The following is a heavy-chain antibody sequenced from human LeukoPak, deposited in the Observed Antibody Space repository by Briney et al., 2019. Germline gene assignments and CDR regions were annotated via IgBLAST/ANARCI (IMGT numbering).Heavy chain of an antibody. D-gene: IGHD2-2*01. J-gene: IGHJ4*02. V-gene: IGHV1-2*06. CDR2: INPNSGDT. CDR1: GYTFTSYG. CDR3: ARDYCSSTSRLFDC. Sequence: ASVKVSCKASGYTFTSYGISWVRQAPGQGLEWMGRINPNSGDTNYAQKFQGRVTMTRDTSISTAYLELSRLRSDDTAVYYCARDYCSSTSRLFDCWGQGTLVTVSS.